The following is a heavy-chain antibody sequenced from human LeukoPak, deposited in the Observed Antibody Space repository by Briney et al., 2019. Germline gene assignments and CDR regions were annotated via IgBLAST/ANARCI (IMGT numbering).Heavy chain of an antibody. D-gene: IGHD5-24*01. V-gene: IGHV4-34*01. CDR2: INHSGST. CDR1: GGSFSGYY. J-gene: IGHJ4*02. CDR3: ARLEGQGIKKRGRTDGYAYAHFDH. Sequence: SETLSLTCAVYGGSFSGYYWSWIRQPPGKGLEWIGEINHSGSTNYNPSLKSRVTISVDTSKDQFSLKLSSMTAADTAVYYCARLEGQGIKKRGRTDGYAYAHFDHWGQGTLVTVSS.